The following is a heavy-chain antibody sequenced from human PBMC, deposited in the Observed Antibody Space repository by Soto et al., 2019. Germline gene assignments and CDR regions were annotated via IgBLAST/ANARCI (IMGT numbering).Heavy chain of an antibody. V-gene: IGHV4-59*01. J-gene: IGHJ5*02. D-gene: IGHD6-19*01. Sequence: ETLSLTCTVSGGSISSYYWSWIRQPPGKGLEWIGYIYYSGSTNYNPSLKSRVTISVDTSKNQFSLKLSSVTAADTAVYYCAKHSYSSGSNGGLWFDPWGQGTLVTVSS. CDR3: AKHSYSSGSNGGLWFDP. CDR1: GGSISSYY. CDR2: IYYSGST.